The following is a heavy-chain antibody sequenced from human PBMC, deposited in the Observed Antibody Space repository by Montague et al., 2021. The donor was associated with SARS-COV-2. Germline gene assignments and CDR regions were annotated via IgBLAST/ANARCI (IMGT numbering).Heavy chain of an antibody. Sequence: SETLSLTCAVYGGSFSGYYWSWIRQPPGKGLEWMGEITHSGSTNYNPSLKRRVTISLDTSTNQFSLKLSSVTAADTAVYYCARGRYSSSWYGTKYYFDYWGQGTLVTVSS. CDR2: ITHSGST. V-gene: IGHV4-34*01. J-gene: IGHJ4*02. CDR3: ARGRYSSSWYGTKYYFDY. D-gene: IGHD6-13*01. CDR1: GGSFSGYY.